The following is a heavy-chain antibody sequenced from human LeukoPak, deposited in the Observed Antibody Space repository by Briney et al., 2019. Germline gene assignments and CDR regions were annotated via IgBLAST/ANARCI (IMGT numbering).Heavy chain of an antibody. Sequence: GGSLRLSCAASGFTFSSYAMSWVRQAPGKGLEWVSAISGSGGSTYYADSVKGRFTISRDNSKNTLYLQMNSLRAEDTAVYYCARFLRIAAAGTNWFDPWGQGTLVTVSS. V-gene: IGHV3-23*01. D-gene: IGHD6-13*01. J-gene: IGHJ5*02. CDR2: ISGSGGST. CDR3: ARFLRIAAAGTNWFDP. CDR1: GFTFSSYA.